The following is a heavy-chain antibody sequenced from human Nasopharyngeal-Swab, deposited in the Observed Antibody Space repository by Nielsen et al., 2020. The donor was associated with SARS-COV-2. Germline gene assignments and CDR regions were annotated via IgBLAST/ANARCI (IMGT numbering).Heavy chain of an antibody. V-gene: IGHV4-39*01. CDR3: ARQRWGWIQLWSNVENFDY. J-gene: IGHJ4*02. D-gene: IGHD5-18*01. CDR1: GGSISSSSYY. Sequence: GSLRLSCTVSGGSISSSSYYWGWIRQPPGKGLEWLGSIHYSGSPYYNPSLKSRFTISVDTSKNQFSLKLSSVTAAETAVYYCARQRWGWIQLWSNVENFDYWGQGTLVTVSS. CDR2: IHYSGSP.